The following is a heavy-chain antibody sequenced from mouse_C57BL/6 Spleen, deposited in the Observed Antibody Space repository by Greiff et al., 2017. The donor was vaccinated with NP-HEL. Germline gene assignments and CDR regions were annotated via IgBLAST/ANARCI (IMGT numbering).Heavy chain of an antibody. D-gene: IGHD1-2*01. J-gene: IGHJ1*03. CDR2: INYDGSST. V-gene: IGHV5-16*01. CDR3: ARDRHYYGLDV. Sequence: EVQLVESEGGLVQPGSSMKLSCTASGFTFSDYYMAWVRQVPEKGLEWVANINYDGSSTYYLDSLKSRFIISRDNAKNILYLQMSSLKSEDTATYYCARDRHYYGLDVWGTGTTVTVSS. CDR1: GFTFSDYY.